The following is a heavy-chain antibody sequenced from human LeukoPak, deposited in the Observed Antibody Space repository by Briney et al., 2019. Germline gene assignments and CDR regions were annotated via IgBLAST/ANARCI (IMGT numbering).Heavy chain of an antibody. J-gene: IGHJ4*02. D-gene: IGHD1-26*01. CDR1: GFTFSSYG. CDR3: AKDRSSGFRFQWESNFDY. Sequence: PGGSLRLSCAASGFTFSSYGMHWVRQAPGKGLEWVAFIRYDGSNKYYADSVKGRFTISRDNSKNTLYLQMNSLRAEDTAVYYCAKDRSSGFRFQWESNFDYWGQGTLVTVSS. CDR2: IRYDGSNK. V-gene: IGHV3-30*02.